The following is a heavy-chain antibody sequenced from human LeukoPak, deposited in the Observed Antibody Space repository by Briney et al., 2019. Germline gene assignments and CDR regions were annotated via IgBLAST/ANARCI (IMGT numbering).Heavy chain of an antibody. CDR2: ISYDGYDK. D-gene: IGHD6-19*01. J-gene: IGHJ4*02. Sequence: GGSLRLSCAASGFTFNDYAMYWVRQAPGKGLEWVTLISYDGYDKSYADSVRGRFTISRDNSRNTLYLQMDSLRSEDTAVYYCAKDRQIAVAGNFDYWGQGTLVTVSS. V-gene: IGHV3-30-3*01. CDR1: GFTFNDYA. CDR3: AKDRQIAVAGNFDY.